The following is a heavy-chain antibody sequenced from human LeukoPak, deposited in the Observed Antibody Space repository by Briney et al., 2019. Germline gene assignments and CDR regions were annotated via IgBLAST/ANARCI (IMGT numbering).Heavy chain of an antibody. Sequence: GGSLRLSCAASGFTFSSYEMNWVRQAPGKGLEWVSYISSSGSTIYYADSVKGRFTISRDNAKNSLYLQMNSLRAEDTAVYYCARVRLGIAAADAPYWGQGTLVTVSS. CDR1: GFTFSSYE. D-gene: IGHD6-13*01. J-gene: IGHJ4*02. V-gene: IGHV3-48*03. CDR2: ISSSGSTI. CDR3: ARVRLGIAAADAPY.